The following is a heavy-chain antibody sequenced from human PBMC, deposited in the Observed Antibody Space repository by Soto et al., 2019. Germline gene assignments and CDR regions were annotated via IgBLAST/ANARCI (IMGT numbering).Heavy chain of an antibody. Sequence: GGSLRLSCETSGFSFSFYVMHWVRQAPGKGLEWVAVIWYDASKQFYAASVEGRFTISRDNSKAILYLQMNSLRAEDTAVYYCAAWAEGATEVHWGQGTLVTVSS. CDR2: IWYDASKQ. V-gene: IGHV3-33*01. CDR3: AAWAEGATEVH. CDR1: GFSFSFYV. J-gene: IGHJ4*02. D-gene: IGHD2-15*01.